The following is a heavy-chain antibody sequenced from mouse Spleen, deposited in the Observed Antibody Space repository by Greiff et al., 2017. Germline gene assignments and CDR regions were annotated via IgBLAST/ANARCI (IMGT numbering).Heavy chain of an antibody. J-gene: IGHJ2*01. V-gene: IGHV1S22*01. CDR3: TREGYGNYDY. CDR2: IYPGSGST. CDR1: GYTFTSYW. D-gene: IGHD2-10*02. Sequence: LKQPGSEPVRPGASVKLSCKASGYTFTSYWMHWVKQRHGQGLEWIGNIYPGSGSTNYDEKFKSKGTLTVDTSSSTAYMHLSSLTSEDSAVYYCTREGYGNYDYWGQGTTLTVSS.